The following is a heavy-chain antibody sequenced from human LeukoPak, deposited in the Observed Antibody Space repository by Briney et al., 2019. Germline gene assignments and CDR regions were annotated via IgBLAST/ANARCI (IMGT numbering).Heavy chain of an antibody. V-gene: IGHV7-4-1*02. Sequence: VASVKVSCKASGGTFSSYAISWVRQAPGQGLEWMGWINTNTGNPTYAQGFTGRFVFSLDTSVSTAYLQISSLKAEDTAVYYCARVDQLWSPNFDYWGQGTLVTVSS. CDR2: INTNTGNP. D-gene: IGHD5-18*01. J-gene: IGHJ4*02. CDR3: ARVDQLWSPNFDY. CDR1: GGTFSSYA.